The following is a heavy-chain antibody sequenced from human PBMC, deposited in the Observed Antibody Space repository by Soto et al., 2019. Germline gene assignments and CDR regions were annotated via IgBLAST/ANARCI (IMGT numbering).Heavy chain of an antibody. CDR2: INPNRGGT. CDR3: ARGGSSSPENPLDY. V-gene: IGHV1-2*04. Sequence: GASVKVCCKASGYTFTGYYMHWVRQAPGQGLEWMGWINPNRGGTNYAQKFQGWVTMTRDTSISTAYMELSRLRSDDTAVYYCARGGSSSPENPLDYWGQGTLVTVSS. D-gene: IGHD1-26*01. J-gene: IGHJ4*02. CDR1: GYTFTGYY.